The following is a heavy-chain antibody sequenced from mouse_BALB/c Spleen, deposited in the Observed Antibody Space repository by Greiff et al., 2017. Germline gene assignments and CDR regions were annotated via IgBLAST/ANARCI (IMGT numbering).Heavy chain of an antibody. Sequence: EVQLQQSGPELVKPGASVKIPCKASGYTFTDYNMDWVKQSHGKSLEWIGDINPNNGGTIYNQKFKGKATLTVDKSSSTAYMELRSLTSEDTAVYYCARRGTYDGYYWFAYWGQGTLVTVSA. J-gene: IGHJ3*01. V-gene: IGHV1-18*01. D-gene: IGHD2-3*01. CDR3: ARRGTYDGYYWFAY. CDR1: GYTFTDYN. CDR2: INPNNGGT.